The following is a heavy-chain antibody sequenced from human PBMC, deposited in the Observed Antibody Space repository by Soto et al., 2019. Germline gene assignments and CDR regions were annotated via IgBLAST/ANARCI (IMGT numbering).Heavy chain of an antibody. CDR1: GYSFTSYW. CDR3: ASKGGDYDSSGYHYYYGMDV. Sequence: PGASLKISSKGSGYSFTSYWISWVRQMPGKGLEWMGRIDPSDSYTNYSPSFQGHVTISADKSISTAYLQWSSLKASDTAMYYCASKGGDYDSSGYHYYYGMDVWGQGTAVAVSS. CDR2: IDPSDSYT. D-gene: IGHD3-22*01. V-gene: IGHV5-10-1*01. J-gene: IGHJ6*02.